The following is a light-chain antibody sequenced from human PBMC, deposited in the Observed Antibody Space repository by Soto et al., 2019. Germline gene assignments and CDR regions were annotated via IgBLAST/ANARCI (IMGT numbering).Light chain of an antibody. Sequence: QSALTQPASVSGSPGQSITISCTGTSSDVGNYDYVSWYQQYPGKAPKLMIYAVSRRPSGVSNRFSASKSGNTASLTISGLQAEDEADYYCTSYTPSSTYVFGTGTKVTVL. V-gene: IGLV2-14*03. CDR2: AVS. CDR1: SSDVGNYDY. CDR3: TSYTPSSTYV. J-gene: IGLJ1*01.